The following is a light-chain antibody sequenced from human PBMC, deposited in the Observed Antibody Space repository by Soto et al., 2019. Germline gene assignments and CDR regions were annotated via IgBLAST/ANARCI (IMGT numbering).Light chain of an antibody. Sequence: EIVMTQSPATLSVSPGERATLSCRASQSVNSNLAWYQQKPGQAPTLLIYDASTRATGIPVRFSGSGSGTEFTLTISNLQSEDFAVYYCQHFDNRPPVTFGQGTRLEIK. J-gene: IGKJ5*01. V-gene: IGKV3-15*01. CDR2: DAS. CDR3: QHFDNRPPVT. CDR1: QSVNSN.